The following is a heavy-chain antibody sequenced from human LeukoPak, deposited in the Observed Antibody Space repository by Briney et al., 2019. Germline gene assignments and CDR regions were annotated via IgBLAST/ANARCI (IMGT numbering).Heavy chain of an antibody. Sequence: PGGSLRLSCAVSGFTFSSYAMTWVRQAPGGGLGWVSSTDGRGDTTFYAGSVKGRFTISRDNSKNTLYLQMHSLSGEDTAIYYCAKELSSASYPYYFDFWGQGTLVTVSS. V-gene: IGHV3-23*01. D-gene: IGHD6-19*01. CDR3: AKELSSASYPYYFDF. J-gene: IGHJ4*02. CDR1: GFTFSSYA. CDR2: TDGRGDTT.